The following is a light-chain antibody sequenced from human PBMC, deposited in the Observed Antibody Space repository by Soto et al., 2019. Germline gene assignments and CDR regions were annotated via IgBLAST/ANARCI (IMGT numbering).Light chain of an antibody. CDR2: GAS. Sequence: EKVMTQSPATLSGSPGERAMLSCRASQSVNNNLSWYQQKPGQAPRLLIYGASTRATGIPARFSGSGSGTEFTLTISSLQSEDFAVYYCQQYNTWPWTFGQGTKVDI. J-gene: IGKJ1*01. CDR3: QQYNTWPWT. V-gene: IGKV3-15*01. CDR1: QSVNNN.